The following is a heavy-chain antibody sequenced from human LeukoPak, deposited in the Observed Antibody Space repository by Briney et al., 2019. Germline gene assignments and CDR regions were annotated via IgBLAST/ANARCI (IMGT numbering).Heavy chain of an antibody. V-gene: IGHV3-30*03. CDR2: ISYDGSNK. J-gene: IGHJ4*02. D-gene: IGHD2-2*01. CDR3: AREGYCSSTSCPMAN. Sequence: GGSLRLSCAASGFTFSSYGMSWVRQAPGKGLEWVAVISYDGSNKYYADSVKGRFTISRDNSKNTLYLQMNSLRAEDTAVYYCAREGYCSSTSCPMANWGQGTLVTVSS. CDR1: GFTFSSYG.